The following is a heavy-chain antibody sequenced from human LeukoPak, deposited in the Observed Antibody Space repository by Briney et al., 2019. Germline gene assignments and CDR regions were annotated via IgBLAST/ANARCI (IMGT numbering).Heavy chain of an antibody. CDR2: INRDGSEK. D-gene: IGHD3-10*01. V-gene: IGHV3-7*05. J-gene: IGHJ4*02. CDR1: GFTLSTYW. CDR3: AKTGVLLWF. Sequence: GGSQRLSCAASGFTLSTYWMSWVRQAPGKGLEWVANINRDGSEKYYVDSVKGRFTISRDNSKNTLYLQMNSLRAEDTAVYYCAKTGVLLWFGGQGTLVTVSS.